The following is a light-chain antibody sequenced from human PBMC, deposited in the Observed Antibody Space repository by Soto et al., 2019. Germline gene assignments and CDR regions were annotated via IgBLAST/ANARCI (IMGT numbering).Light chain of an antibody. V-gene: IGLV2-8*01. J-gene: IGLJ3*02. CDR2: EVS. Sequence: QSALTQPPSASGSPGQSVTISCTGTSSDIGAYNYVSRYQQHPGKAPKLMIHEVSKRPSGVPDRFSGSKSGNTASLTVSGLQAEDEADYYCSSYAGSNDRWVFGGGTKVTVL. CDR1: SSDIGAYNY. CDR3: SSYAGSNDRWV.